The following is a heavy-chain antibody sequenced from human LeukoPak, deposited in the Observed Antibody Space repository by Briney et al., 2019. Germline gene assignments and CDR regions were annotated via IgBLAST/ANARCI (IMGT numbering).Heavy chain of an antibody. CDR1: GFXFTTYA. CDR3: ARGGTYYYDSSGFDP. Sequence: GRSLRLSCAASGFXFTTYAIHWVRQAPGKGLEWVAVISYDGSNEYYADSVKGRFTISRDSSKNTLYLQMNSLRVEDTAVYYCARGGTYYYDSSGFDPWGQGTLVTVSS. J-gene: IGHJ5*02. CDR2: ISYDGSNE. D-gene: IGHD3-22*01. V-gene: IGHV3-30-3*01.